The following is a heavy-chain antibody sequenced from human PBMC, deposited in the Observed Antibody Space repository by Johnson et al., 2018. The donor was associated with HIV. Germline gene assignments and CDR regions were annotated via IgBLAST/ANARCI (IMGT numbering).Heavy chain of an antibody. D-gene: IGHD1-20*01. V-gene: IGHV3-30*03. CDR1: GFTFSSYA. J-gene: IGHJ3*02. Sequence: VQLVESGGGVVRPGGSLRLSCAASGFTFSSYAMSWVRQAPGKGLEWVAVISYDESNKYYADSVKGRFTISRDNSKNTLYLQMNSLKAEDTAVYYCARAEGLTGRNAFDIWGQGTMVTVSS. CDR2: ISYDESNK. CDR3: ARAEGLTGRNAFDI.